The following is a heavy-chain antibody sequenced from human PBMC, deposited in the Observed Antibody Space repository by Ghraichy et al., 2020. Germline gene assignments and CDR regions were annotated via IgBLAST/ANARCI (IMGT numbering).Heavy chain of an antibody. V-gene: IGHV4-34*01. J-gene: IGHJ6*02. CDR2: INHSGST. D-gene: IGHD3-10*01. CDR3: ARGKNWFGEQNGMAV. Sequence: SETLSLTCAVYGGSFSGYYWSWIRQPPGNGLELIGEINHSGSTNYNPSLKSRVTISVDTSKNHFSLKLRSVTAAATAVYDCARGKNWFGEQNGMAVWGQGTTVTVSS. CDR1: GGSFSGYY.